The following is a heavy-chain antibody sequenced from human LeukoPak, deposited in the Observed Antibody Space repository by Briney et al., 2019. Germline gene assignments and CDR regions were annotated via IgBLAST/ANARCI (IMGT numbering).Heavy chain of an antibody. V-gene: IGHV3-23*01. CDR3: AKPHYGSGYNS. J-gene: IGHJ4*02. CDR1: GFTFSTYV. CDR2: ISGSGSST. D-gene: IGHD3-3*02. Sequence: GGSLRLSCAASGFTFSTYVMSWVRQAPGKGLEWVSAISGSGSSTYYADSVKGRFTISRDNSRNTVYLQMNSLRAEDTAVYHCAKPHYGSGYNSWGQGTLVTVS.